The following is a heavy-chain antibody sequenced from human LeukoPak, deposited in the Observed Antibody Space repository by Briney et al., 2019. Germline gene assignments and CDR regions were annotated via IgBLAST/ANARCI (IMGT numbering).Heavy chain of an antibody. CDR3: AREWMVRGVVDY. CDR2: ISSSSYI. V-gene: IGHV3-21*01. Sequence: GGSLRLSCAASGFTFSSYSMNWVRQAPGKGLEWVSSISSSSYIYYADSVKGRFTISRDNAKNSLYLQMNSLRAEDTAVYYCAREWMVRGVVDYWGQGTLVTVSS. CDR1: GFTFSSYS. J-gene: IGHJ4*02. D-gene: IGHD3-10*01.